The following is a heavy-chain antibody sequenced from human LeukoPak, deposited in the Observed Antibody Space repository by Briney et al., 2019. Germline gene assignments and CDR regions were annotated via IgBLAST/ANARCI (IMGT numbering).Heavy chain of an antibody. CDR3: ARAIVGFDAFDI. J-gene: IGHJ3*02. V-gene: IGHV3-21*01. CDR1: GFTFSSYS. CDR2: ISSSSSYI. D-gene: IGHD2-21*01. Sequence: GGSLRLSCAASGFTFSSYSMHWLRQAPGKGLEWVSSISSSSSYIYYADSVKGRFTISRDNAKNSLYLQMNSLRAEDTAVYYCARAIVGFDAFDIWGRGTMVTVSS.